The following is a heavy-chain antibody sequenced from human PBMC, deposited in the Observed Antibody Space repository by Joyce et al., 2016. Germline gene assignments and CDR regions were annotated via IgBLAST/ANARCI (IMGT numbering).Heavy chain of an antibody. CDR1: GFTFSIYA. V-gene: IGHV3-23*01. D-gene: IGHD3-10*01. CDR3: VNIGSGNYYGRLFY. Sequence: EVQLLESGGGLVQPGGSRRLSCAASGFTFSIYAMSWVRQAPVKGREWVSAISGSGGSTYYADSVKGRFTISRDNSKNTLYLQMNSLRVEDTAVYYCVNIGSGNYYGRLFYWGQGTLVTVSS. CDR2: ISGSGGST. J-gene: IGHJ4*02.